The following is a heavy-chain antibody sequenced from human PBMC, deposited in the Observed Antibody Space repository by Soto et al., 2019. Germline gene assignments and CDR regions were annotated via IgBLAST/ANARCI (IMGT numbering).Heavy chain of an antibody. CDR3: ARDKWELLNYYYYYGMDV. D-gene: IGHD1-26*01. J-gene: IGHJ6*02. V-gene: IGHV3-33*01. CDR2: IWYDGSNK. Sequence: QVQLVESGGGVVQPGRSLRLSCAASGFTFSSYGMHWVRQAPGKGLEWVAVIWYDGSNKYYADSVKGRFTISRDNSKNTLYLQMNSLRAEDTAVYYCARDKWELLNYYYYYGMDVWGQGTTVTVSS. CDR1: GFTFSSYG.